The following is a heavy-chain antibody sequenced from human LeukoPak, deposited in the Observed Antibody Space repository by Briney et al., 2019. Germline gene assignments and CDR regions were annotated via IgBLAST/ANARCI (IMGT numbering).Heavy chain of an antibody. D-gene: IGHD3-3*01. J-gene: IGHJ6*03. CDR1: GDSIRSYC. Sequence: SETLSLXCTVSGDSIRSYCWTWSRQPPGKELEWIGYIYYSGDTNYNPSLKSRVTISIDTSKNQFSLKLSSVTAADTAVYHCARVKLNEFFGKNPAYYYVDVWGKGTTVTVSS. V-gene: IGHV4-59*01. CDR2: IYYSGDT. CDR3: ARVKLNEFFGKNPAYYYVDV.